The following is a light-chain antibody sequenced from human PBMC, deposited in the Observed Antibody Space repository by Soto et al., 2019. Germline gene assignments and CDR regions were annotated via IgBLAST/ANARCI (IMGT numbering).Light chain of an antibody. J-gene: IGKJ4*01. Sequence: EIVLTQSPATLSLSPGERATLSCRASQSVSSYLAWYQQKPGQAPSLFIYDASNRATGIPARFSGSGSGTDFTLTISSLEPEDFAVYYERGTFGGGTKVEIK. CDR2: DAS. CDR3: RGT. V-gene: IGKV3-11*01. CDR1: QSVSSY.